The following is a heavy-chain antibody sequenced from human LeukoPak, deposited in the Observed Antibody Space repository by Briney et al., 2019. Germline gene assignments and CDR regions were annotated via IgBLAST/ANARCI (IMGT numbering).Heavy chain of an antibody. CDR2: IYYSGST. D-gene: IGHD3-10*01. Sequence: PSQTLSLTCTVSGGSISSGGYCWSWIRQHPGKGLEWIGYIYYSGSTYYNPSLKSRVTISVDTSKNQFSLKLSSVTAADTAVYYCARSFGESYFDYWGQGILVTVSS. CDR3: ARSFGESYFDY. CDR1: GGSISSGGYC. V-gene: IGHV4-31*03. J-gene: IGHJ4*02.